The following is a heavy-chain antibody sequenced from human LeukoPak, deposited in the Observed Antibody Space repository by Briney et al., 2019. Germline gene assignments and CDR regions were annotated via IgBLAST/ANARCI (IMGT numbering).Heavy chain of an antibody. J-gene: IGHJ6*02. D-gene: IGHD3-3*01. CDR2: INHSRST. CDR1: GGTFSGYY. Sequence: SETLSLTCAVYGGTFSGYYWSWIRQPPGKGLEWIGEINHSRSTNYNPSLKSRVTISVDTSKNHFSLKLSSVTAAETAVYYCARGRAIFGVVRYYYGMDVWGQGTTVTVSS. V-gene: IGHV4-34*01. CDR3: ARGRAIFGVVRYYYGMDV.